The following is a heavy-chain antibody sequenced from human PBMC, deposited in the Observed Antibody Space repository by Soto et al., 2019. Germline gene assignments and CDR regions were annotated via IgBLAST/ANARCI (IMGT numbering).Heavy chain of an antibody. V-gene: IGHV3-30*18. CDR3: AKSSQYVGPTPIYYGMDV. D-gene: IGHD1-26*01. CDR1: GFTFSSYG. Sequence: GGSLRLSCAASGFTFSSYGMHWVRQAPGKGLEWVAVISYDGSNKYYADSVKGLSTIPRNNSKTPLYLKMNSLRAEDPAVFYFAKSSQYVGPTPIYYGMDVWGQGTTVTVSS. J-gene: IGHJ6*02. CDR2: ISYDGSNK.